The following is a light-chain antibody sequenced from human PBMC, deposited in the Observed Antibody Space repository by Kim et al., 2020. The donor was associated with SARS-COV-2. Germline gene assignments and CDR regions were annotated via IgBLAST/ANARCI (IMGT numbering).Light chain of an antibody. CDR2: DVS. V-gene: IGLV2-8*01. J-gene: IGLJ2*01. CDR1: SSDVGPYNY. CDR3: SSYAGSNDLV. Sequence: GQSCDISCTGTSSDVGPYNYVSWYQHHPGKAPKLIIYDVSKRPTGVPDRFSGAKSGNTASLTVSGLQAEDEADYYCSSYAGSNDLVFGGGTQLTVL.